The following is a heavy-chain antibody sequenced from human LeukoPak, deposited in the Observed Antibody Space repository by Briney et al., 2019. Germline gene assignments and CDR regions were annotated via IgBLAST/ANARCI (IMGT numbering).Heavy chain of an antibody. Sequence: GESLKISCKGPGYSFTSYWIGWVRQMPGKGLEWMGIIYPGDSDTRYSPSFQGQVTISADKSISTAYLQWSSLKASDTAMYYCARARSGLLWFGESPDYWGQGTLVTVSS. CDR1: GYSFTSYW. J-gene: IGHJ4*02. CDR3: ARARSGLLWFGESPDY. CDR2: IYPGDSDT. D-gene: IGHD3-10*01. V-gene: IGHV5-51*01.